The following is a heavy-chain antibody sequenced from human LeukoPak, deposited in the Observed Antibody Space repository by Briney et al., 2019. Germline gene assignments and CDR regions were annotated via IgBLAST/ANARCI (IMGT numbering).Heavy chain of an antibody. CDR1: GGSISSYY. D-gene: IGHD2/OR15-2a*01. V-gene: IGHV4-59*08. J-gene: IGHJ4*02. Sequence: SETLSLTCTVSGGSISSYYWSWTRQPPGKGLEWIGYIYYSGSTNYNPSLKSRVTIPVDTSKNQFSLKLSSVTAADTAVYYCASGRCNRPNDYWGQGTLVTVSS. CDR2: IYYSGST. CDR3: ASGRCNRPNDY.